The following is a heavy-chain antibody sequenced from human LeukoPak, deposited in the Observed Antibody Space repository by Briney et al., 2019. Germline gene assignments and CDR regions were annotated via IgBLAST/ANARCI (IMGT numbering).Heavy chain of an antibody. CDR3: ARDILDSSSGDGYLVYYYYYMDV. V-gene: IGHV6-1*01. J-gene: IGHJ6*03. CDR2: TYYRSKWYN. CDR1: GDSVSSNSAA. D-gene: IGHD5-24*01. Sequence: SQTLSLTCAISGDSVSSNSAAWNWIRQSPSRGLEWLGRTYYRSKWYNDYAVSVKSRITINPDTSKNQFSLQLSSVTAADTAVYYCARDILDSSSGDGYLVYYYYYMDVWGKGTTVTVSS.